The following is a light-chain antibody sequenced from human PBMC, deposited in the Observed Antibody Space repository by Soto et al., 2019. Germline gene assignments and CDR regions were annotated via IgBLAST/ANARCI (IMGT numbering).Light chain of an antibody. V-gene: IGLV2-14*03. Sequence: QSALTQPASVSGSPGQSITISCTGTSSDVGGYNYVSWYQHHPGKAPKLMIYDVSSRPSGVSNRFSGSKSGNTASLTISGLQAEDEAHYYCSSYTSFNTPVFGGGTKLTVL. CDR1: SSDVGGYNY. CDR3: SSYTSFNTPV. CDR2: DVS. J-gene: IGLJ2*01.